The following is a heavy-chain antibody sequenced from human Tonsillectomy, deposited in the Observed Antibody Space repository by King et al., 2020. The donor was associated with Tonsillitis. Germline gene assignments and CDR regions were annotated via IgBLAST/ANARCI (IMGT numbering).Heavy chain of an antibody. J-gene: IGHJ3*02. Sequence: EQLVQSGGGLVKPGGSLRLSCAASGFTFSSYSMNWVRQAPGKGLEWVSSISSSSSYIYYADSVKGRFTISRDNAKNSLYLQMNSLRAEDTAVYYCARVQSRVVIAFDIWGQGTMVTVSS. CDR3: ARVQSRVVIAFDI. CDR2: ISSSSSYI. V-gene: IGHV3-21*01. D-gene: IGHD2-21*01. CDR1: GFTFSSYS.